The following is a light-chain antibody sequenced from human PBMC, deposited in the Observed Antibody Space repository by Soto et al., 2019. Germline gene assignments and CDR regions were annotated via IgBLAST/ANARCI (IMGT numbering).Light chain of an antibody. CDR1: RSDVGLYNL. J-gene: IGLJ3*02. V-gene: IGLV2-23*02. CDR3: CSYVGSSILM. Sequence: QSALTQPASVPGSPGQSITISCTGTRSDVGLYNLVSWYQQLPGKAPKLIIYEVNERPSGISDRFSGSKSGNTASLTISGLQDEDEADYYCCSYVGSSILMFGGGTKVTVL. CDR2: EVN.